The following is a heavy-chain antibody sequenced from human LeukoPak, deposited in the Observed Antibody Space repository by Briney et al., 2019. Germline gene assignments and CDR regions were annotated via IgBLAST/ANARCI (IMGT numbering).Heavy chain of an antibody. D-gene: IGHD3-22*01. V-gene: IGHV3-23*01. CDR2: ISTSGSET. J-gene: IGHJ4*02. Sequence: GGSLRLSCAASGFTFSNSGVSWVRQAPGKGLEWASAISTSGSETHYADSVKGRFTIARDNSKNTLYLQTNSLRAEDTALYYCVRDRDSTGYYDYWGQGTLVTVSS. CDR1: GFTFSNSG. CDR3: VRDRDSTGYYDY.